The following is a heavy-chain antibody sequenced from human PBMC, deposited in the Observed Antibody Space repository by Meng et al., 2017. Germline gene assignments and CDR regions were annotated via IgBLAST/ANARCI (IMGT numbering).Heavy chain of an antibody. CDR1: EFTFVCYW. J-gene: IGHJ2*01. CDR3: AREGVIYWYFDL. Sequence: VELGVGLAPPWDSLVVSCEALEFTFVCYWMRWVRQAPGKGLEWVANIKQDGSENYYVDSVKGRFTISRDNAKNSLYLQMNSLRAEDTAVYYCAREGVIYWYFDLWGRGTLVTVSS. CDR2: IKQDGSEN. V-gene: IGHV3-7*01. D-gene: IGHD3-10*01.